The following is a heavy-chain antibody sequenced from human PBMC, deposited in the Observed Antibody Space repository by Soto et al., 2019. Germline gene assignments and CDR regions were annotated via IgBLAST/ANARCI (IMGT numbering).Heavy chain of an antibody. CDR3: AKGLRGGYPGSRIFEY. Sequence: LRLSFAASGFSFSTYAMNWVRQAPGKGLEWVSVISDSGGDTKFADSVKGRFTMPRDNSKNMLYLQMTSLRAEDTAIYYCAKGLRGGYPGSRIFEYWGQGTPVTVSS. V-gene: IGHV3-23*01. J-gene: IGHJ4*02. D-gene: IGHD3-10*01. CDR2: ISDSGGDT. CDR1: GFSFSTYA.